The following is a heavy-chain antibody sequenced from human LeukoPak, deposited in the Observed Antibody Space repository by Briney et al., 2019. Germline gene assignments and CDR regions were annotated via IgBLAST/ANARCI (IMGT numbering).Heavy chain of an antibody. CDR3: ARRRYYDSTGLLD. CDR2: IYYSGSS. J-gene: IGHJ1*01. V-gene: IGHV4-39*01. D-gene: IGHD3-22*01. Sequence: SETLSLTCTVSGDSISSSSYYWGWVRQPPGKGLEWIADIYYSGSSYYSPSLKSRVTISLDTSKNQFSLKLRSVTAAETAVYFCARRRYYDSTGLLDWGQGTLVSVSS. CDR1: GDSISSSSYY.